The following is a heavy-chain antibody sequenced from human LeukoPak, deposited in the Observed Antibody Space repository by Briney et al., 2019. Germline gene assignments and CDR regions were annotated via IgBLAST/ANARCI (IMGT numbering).Heavy chain of an antibody. CDR1: RDTFTVYY. CDR3: ARFITMISSGAFDI. V-gene: IGHV1-2*02. CDR2: INPNRGGT. D-gene: IGHD3-22*01. J-gene: IGHJ3*02. Sequence: ASVKVSCKASRDTFTVYYMHCVCQTPEQGLEWVGCINPNRGGTNSAQNFRGRVTMTRGTSISTDNMELSRLRSDNTAVYYCARFITMISSGAFDIWGQGTMVTVSS.